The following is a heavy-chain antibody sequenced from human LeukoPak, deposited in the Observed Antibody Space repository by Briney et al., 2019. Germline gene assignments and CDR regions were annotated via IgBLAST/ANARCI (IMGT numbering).Heavy chain of an antibody. D-gene: IGHD3-10*01. J-gene: IGHJ4*02. Sequence: AASVTVSYMASGFTFTNSAVQWVRQARGQRLEGIGGLVFGSGNTNHAQKYQERVTISREMYTSTAYMELSSVRSEDTAVYYCAAGDPMVRGFVNWGQGTLVTVSS. CDR1: GFTFTNSA. V-gene: IGHV1-58*01. CDR3: AAGDPMVRGFVN. CDR2: LVFGSGNT.